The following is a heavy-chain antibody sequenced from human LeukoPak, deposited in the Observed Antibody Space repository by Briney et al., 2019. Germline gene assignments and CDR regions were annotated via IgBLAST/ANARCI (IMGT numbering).Heavy chain of an antibody. V-gene: IGHV3-30-3*01. CDR2: ISYDGSNK. CDR1: GFTFSSYA. CDR3: AREDSYYYGSGSYPFDY. Sequence: PGGSLRLSCAASGFTFSSYAMLWVRQAPGKGLEWVAVISYDGSNKYYADSVKGRFTISRDNAKNSLYLQMNSLRAEDTAVYYCAREDSYYYGSGSYPFDYWGQGTLVTVSS. J-gene: IGHJ4*02. D-gene: IGHD3-10*01.